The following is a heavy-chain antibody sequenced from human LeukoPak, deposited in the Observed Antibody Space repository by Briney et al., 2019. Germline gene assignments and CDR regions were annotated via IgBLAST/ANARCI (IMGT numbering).Heavy chain of an antibody. J-gene: IGHJ3*02. Sequence: SETLSVTCTVSGGSITNYYWKWIRQPPGKGLEWIGYVFYSGSTNYNPSLKSRVTISVDTSKNQFSLKLSSVTAADSAVYYCARDAVTYDAFDIWGQGTMVTVSS. D-gene: IGHD2-21*02. V-gene: IGHV4-59*01. CDR2: VFYSGST. CDR1: GGSITNYY. CDR3: ARDAVTYDAFDI.